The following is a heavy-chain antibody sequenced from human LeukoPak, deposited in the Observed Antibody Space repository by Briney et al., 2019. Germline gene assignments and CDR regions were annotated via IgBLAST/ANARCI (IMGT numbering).Heavy chain of an antibody. CDR2: INAGNGNT. V-gene: IGHV1-3*01. CDR1: GYTFTSYA. D-gene: IGHD6-13*01. J-gene: IGHJ4*02. Sequence: GASVKVSCKASGYTFTSYAMHWVRQAPGQRLEWMGWINAGNGNTKYSQKFQGRVTITRDTSASTAYMELSSLRSEDTAVYYCAREGIAAAEADYWGQGTLVTVSS. CDR3: AREGIAAAEADY.